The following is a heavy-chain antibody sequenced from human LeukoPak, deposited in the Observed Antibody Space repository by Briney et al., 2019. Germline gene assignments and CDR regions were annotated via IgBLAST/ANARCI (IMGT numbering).Heavy chain of an antibody. CDR1: GGSISSGSYY. V-gene: IGHV4-61*02. CDR2: IYTSGST. Sequence: SETLSLTCTVSGGSISSGSYYWSWIRQPAGKGLEWIGRIYTSGSTNYNPSLKSRVTISVDTSKNQFSLKLSSVTAADTAVYYCAREGRGYSGYDYFDYWGQGTLVTVSS. D-gene: IGHD5-12*01. J-gene: IGHJ4*02. CDR3: AREGRGYSGYDYFDY.